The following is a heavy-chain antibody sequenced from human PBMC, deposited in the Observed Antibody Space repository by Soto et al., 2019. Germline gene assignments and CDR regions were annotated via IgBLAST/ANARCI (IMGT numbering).Heavy chain of an antibody. CDR1: GGSISSDY. Sequence: SETLSLTCTVSGGSISSDYWSWIRQPPGKGLEWIGYIYYSGSTNYNPSLKSRVTISVDTSKNQFSLKLPSVTAADTAVYYCARMAAGGILTYYYYMDVWGNGTTVTVSS. D-gene: IGHD6-13*01. CDR3: ARMAAGGILTYYYYMDV. J-gene: IGHJ6*03. V-gene: IGHV4-59*08. CDR2: IYYSGST.